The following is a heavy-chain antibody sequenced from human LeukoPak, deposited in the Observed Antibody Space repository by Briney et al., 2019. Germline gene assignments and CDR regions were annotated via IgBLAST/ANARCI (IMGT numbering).Heavy chain of an antibody. D-gene: IGHD6-13*01. Sequence: PGGSLRLSCAASGFTFSYYSMNWVRQSPGKGLEWVSSISRSSTYTYYADSLKGRIAISRDNSKNTLYLQMNSLRAEDTAVYYCAKDRSDSSSWYRYFDYWGQGTLVTVSS. CDR2: ISRSSTYT. V-gene: IGHV3-21*04. CDR1: GFTFSYYS. J-gene: IGHJ4*02. CDR3: AKDRSDSSSWYRYFDY.